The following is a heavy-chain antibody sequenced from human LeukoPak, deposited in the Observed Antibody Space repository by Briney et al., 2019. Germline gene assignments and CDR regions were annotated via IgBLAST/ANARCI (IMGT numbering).Heavy chain of an antibody. Sequence: PGGSLRLSFPPPGFTFSSYGMHWLRQAPGKGLEWVAVIWYDGSNKYYADSVKGRFTISRDNSKNTLYLQMNSLRAEDTAVYYCAKVQAYCGGDCWHAFDIWGQGTMVTVSS. V-gene: IGHV3-33*06. CDR1: GFTFSSYG. CDR3: AKVQAYCGGDCWHAFDI. CDR2: IWYDGSNK. J-gene: IGHJ3*02. D-gene: IGHD2-21*02.